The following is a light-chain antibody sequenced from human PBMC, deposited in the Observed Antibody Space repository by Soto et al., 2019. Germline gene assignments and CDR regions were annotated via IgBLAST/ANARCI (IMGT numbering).Light chain of an antibody. Sequence: EIVMTQSPATLSVSPGERATLSCRASQSISTELGWYQQKPGQPPRLLIYSASTRATCVPARFTGSGSGSEFTLTISGLQSEDFAVYYCQQGHNWPLTFGQGTRLEI. CDR1: QSISTE. CDR2: SAS. J-gene: IGKJ2*01. CDR3: QQGHNWPLT. V-gene: IGKV3-15*01.